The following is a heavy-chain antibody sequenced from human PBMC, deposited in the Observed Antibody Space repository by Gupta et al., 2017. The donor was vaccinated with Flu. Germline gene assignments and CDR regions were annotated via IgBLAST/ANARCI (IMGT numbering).Heavy chain of an antibody. CDR1: W. J-gene: IGHJ4*02. CDR2: INQDGSEK. Sequence: WMSWVRQAPGKGLEWVANINQDGSEKYHVVSGKGRFTISRDNAKNLLYLQMNTLRADDTAVYYCARGYCSGGRCYGGGFDFWGQGTLVTVSS. V-gene: IGHV3-7*01. D-gene: IGHD2-15*01. CDR3: ARGYCSGGRCYGGGFDF.